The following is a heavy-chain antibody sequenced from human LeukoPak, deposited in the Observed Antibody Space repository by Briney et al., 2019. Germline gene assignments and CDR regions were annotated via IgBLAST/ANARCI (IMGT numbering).Heavy chain of an antibody. CDR3: AKGTYYDSSGYYYFDY. CDR1: GFTFSSNA. Sequence: GGSLILSCAASGFTFSSNAMSWVRQAPGKGLEWVSAISPSGGSTYSADSVKGRFTISRDSSKNTLYLQMNSLRADDTAVYYCAKGTYYDSSGYYYFDYWGQGTLVTVSS. V-gene: IGHV3-23*01. J-gene: IGHJ4*02. CDR2: ISPSGGST. D-gene: IGHD3-22*01.